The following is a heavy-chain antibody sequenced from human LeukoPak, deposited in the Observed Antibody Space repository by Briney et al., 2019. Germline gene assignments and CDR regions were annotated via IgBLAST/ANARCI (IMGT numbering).Heavy chain of an antibody. D-gene: IGHD1-1*01. CDR1: GGSISTGGYY. CDR3: ARDWNRYAY. V-gene: IGHV4-39*07. J-gene: IGHJ4*02. Sequence: SETLSLTCAVSGGSISTGGYYWSWIRQPPGKGLEWIGEINHSGSTNYNPSLKSRVTISVDTSKNQFSLKLSSVTAADTAVYYCARDWNRYAYWGQGTLVTVSS. CDR2: INHSGST.